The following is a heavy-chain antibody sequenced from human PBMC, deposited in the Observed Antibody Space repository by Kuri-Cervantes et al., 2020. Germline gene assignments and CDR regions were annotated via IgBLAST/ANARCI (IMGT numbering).Heavy chain of an antibody. V-gene: IGHV4-61*01. CDR3: AAGGIAARYYYYMDV. D-gene: IGHD6-6*01. CDR1: GGSVSSGSYY. CDR2: IYYSGST. Sequence: SETLSLTCTVSGGSVSSGSYYWSWIRQPPGKGLEWIGYIYYSGSTNYNPSLKSRVTISVDTSKNQFSLKLSSVTAADTAVYYCAAGGIAARYYYYMDVWGKGTTVTVSS. J-gene: IGHJ6*03.